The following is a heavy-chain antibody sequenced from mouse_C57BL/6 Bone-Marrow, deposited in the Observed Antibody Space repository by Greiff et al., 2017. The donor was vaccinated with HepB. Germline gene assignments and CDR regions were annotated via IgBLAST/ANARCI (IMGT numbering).Heavy chain of an antibody. V-gene: IGHV5-4*01. CDR2: ISDGGSYT. CDR1: GFTFSSYA. Sequence: EVHLVESGGGLVKPGGSLKLSCAASGFTFSSYAMSWVRQTPEKRLEWVATISDGGSYTYDPDNVKGRFTISRDNAKNNLYLQMSHLKSEATAMYYCGRERNYYTLDYWGQGTSVTGAS. J-gene: IGHJ4*01. CDR3: GRERNYYTLDY.